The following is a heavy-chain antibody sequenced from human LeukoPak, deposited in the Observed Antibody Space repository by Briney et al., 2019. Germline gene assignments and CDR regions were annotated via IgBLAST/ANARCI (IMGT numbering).Heavy chain of an antibody. D-gene: IGHD5-18*01. J-gene: IGHJ4*02. CDR3: ARGRIQLWLNY. CDR2: INHSGST. CDR1: GGSFSGYY. Sequence: SETLSLTCAVYGGSFSGYYWSWIRQPPGKGLEWIGEINHSGSTNYNPSLKSRVTISVDMSKNQFSLKLSSVTAADTAVYYCARGRIQLWLNYWGQGTLVTVSS. V-gene: IGHV4-34*01.